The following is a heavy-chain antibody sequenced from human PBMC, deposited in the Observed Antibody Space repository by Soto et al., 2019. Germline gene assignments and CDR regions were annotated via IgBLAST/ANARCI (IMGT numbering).Heavy chain of an antibody. D-gene: IGHD3-9*01. V-gene: IGHV3-23*01. Sequence: RGSLRLSCAASGFTFSSYAMSWVRQAPGKGLEWVSAISGSGGSTYYADSVKGRFTISRDNSKNTLYLQMNSLRAEDTAVYYCAKDILRYFDWSSTLDYWGQGTLVTVSS. CDR2: ISGSGGST. CDR3: AKDILRYFDWSSTLDY. J-gene: IGHJ4*02. CDR1: GFTFSSYA.